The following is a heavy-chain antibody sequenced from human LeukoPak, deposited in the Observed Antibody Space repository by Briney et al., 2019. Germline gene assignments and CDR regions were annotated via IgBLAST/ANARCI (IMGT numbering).Heavy chain of an antibody. CDR3: ARGGNWGSEFDP. V-gene: IGHV4-4*07. J-gene: IGHJ5*02. CDR2: IYTSGST. Sequence: PSETLSLTCIVSLGSISSYYWSWIRQPAGKGLEWIGRIYTSGSTNYNPSLKSRVTMSVDTSKNQFSLKLSSVTAADTAVYYCARGGNWGSEFDPWGQGTLVTVSS. D-gene: IGHD7-27*01. CDR1: LGSISSYY.